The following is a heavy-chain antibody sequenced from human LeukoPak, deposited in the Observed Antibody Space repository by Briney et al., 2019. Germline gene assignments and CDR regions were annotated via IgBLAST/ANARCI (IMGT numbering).Heavy chain of an antibody. CDR2: ISGSGGST. D-gene: IGHD2-2*01. V-gene: IGHV3-23*01. CDR3: ARDPYCSSTSCYLYYYYYGMDV. J-gene: IGHJ6*02. Sequence: AGGSLRLSCAASGFTFSSYAMSWVRQAPGKGLEWVSAISGSGGSTYYADSVKGRFTISRDNAKNSLYLQMNSLRAEDTAVYYCARDPYCSSTSCYLYYYYYGMDVWGQGTTVTVSS. CDR1: GFTFSSYA.